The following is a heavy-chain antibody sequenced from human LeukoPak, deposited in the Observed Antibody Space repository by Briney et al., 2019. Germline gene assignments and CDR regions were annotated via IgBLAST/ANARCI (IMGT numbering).Heavy chain of an antibody. CDR2: ISGSGGST. Sequence: GGSLRLSCAASGFNFGSYSMTWVRQAPGKGLEWVSAISGSGGSTYYADSVKGRFTISRDNSKNTLYLQMNSLRAEDTAVYYCAKDLSRDLTNPNDAFDIWGQGTMVTVSS. V-gene: IGHV3-23*01. J-gene: IGHJ3*02. CDR3: AKDLSRDLTNPNDAFDI. D-gene: IGHD3-3*02. CDR1: GFNFGSYS.